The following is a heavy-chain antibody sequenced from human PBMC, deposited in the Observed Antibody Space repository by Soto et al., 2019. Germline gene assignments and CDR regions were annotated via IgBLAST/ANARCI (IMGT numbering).Heavy chain of an antibody. V-gene: IGHV3-23*01. J-gene: IGHJ4*02. Sequence: ETLSLTCAVSGDSISSVNWWSWVRQSPGQGLEWVSGISGSGGSTYYADSVKGRFTISRDNSKNTLYLQMNSLTAEDTAVYYCAKGRGIGYFDYWGQGTLVTVSS. CDR3: AKGRGIGYFDY. D-gene: IGHD3-16*01. CDR2: ISGSGGST. CDR1: GDSISSVN.